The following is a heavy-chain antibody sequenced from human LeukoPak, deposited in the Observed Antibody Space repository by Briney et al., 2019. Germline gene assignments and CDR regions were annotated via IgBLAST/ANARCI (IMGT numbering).Heavy chain of an antibody. Sequence: GAPVKVSCKASGYTFTNFDINWVRQASGQGLEWVGWMNPNSGSTGYAQKFQGRVTMTRNTSIGTAYMELSSLRSDDTAVYYCARAILGMIIRAFDPWGQGTLVTVSS. V-gene: IGHV1-8*01. J-gene: IGHJ5*02. D-gene: IGHD3-3*01. CDR2: MNPNSGST. CDR1: GYTFTNFD. CDR3: ARAILGMIIRAFDP.